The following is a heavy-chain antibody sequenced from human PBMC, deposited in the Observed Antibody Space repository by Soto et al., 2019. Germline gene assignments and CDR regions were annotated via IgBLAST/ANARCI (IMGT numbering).Heavy chain of an antibody. V-gene: IGHV1-8*01. D-gene: IGHD2-15*01. J-gene: IGHJ6*03. CDR1: GYTFTSYD. CDR3: ARAEGGYCSGGSCPGDYYYYYYMDV. Sequence: GASVKVSCKASGYTFTSYDINWVRQATGQGLEWMGWMNPNSGNTGYAQKFQGRVTMTRNTSISTAYMELSSLRSEDTAVYYCARAEGGYCSGGSCPGDYYYYYYMDVWGKGTTVTVSS. CDR2: MNPNSGNT.